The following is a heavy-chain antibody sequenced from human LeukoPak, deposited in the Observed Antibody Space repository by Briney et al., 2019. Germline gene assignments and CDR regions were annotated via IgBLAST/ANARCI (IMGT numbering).Heavy chain of an antibody. V-gene: IGHV3-21*04. CDR2: ISSSSAYI. CDR3: ARDWFADYYGMDV. D-gene: IGHD2-21*01. CDR1: GFTFSSYS. Sequence: PGGSLRLSCAASGFTFSSYSMNWVRQAPGKGLEWVSSISSSSAYIYYADSMKGRFTISRDNAKNSLYLQMNSLRAEDTAVYYCARDWFADYYGMDVWGQGTTVTVSS. J-gene: IGHJ6*02.